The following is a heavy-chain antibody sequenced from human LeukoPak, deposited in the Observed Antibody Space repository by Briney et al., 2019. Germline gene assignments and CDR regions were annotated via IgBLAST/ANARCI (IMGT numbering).Heavy chain of an antibody. Sequence: PGGSLRLSCAASGFTFSSYAMHWVRQAPGKGLEWVAVISYDGSNKYYADSVKGRFTISRDNSKNTLYLQMNSLRAEDTAVYYCARDTPHYDFWSGYYYGMDVWGQGTTVTVSS. D-gene: IGHD3-3*01. CDR3: ARDTPHYDFWSGYYYGMDV. V-gene: IGHV3-30-3*01. CDR1: GFTFSSYA. J-gene: IGHJ6*02. CDR2: ISYDGSNK.